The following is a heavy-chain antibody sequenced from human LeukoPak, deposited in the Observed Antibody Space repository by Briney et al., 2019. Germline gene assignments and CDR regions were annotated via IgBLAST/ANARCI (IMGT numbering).Heavy chain of an antibody. CDR1: GFTFSNAW. J-gene: IGHJ4*02. V-gene: IGHV3-15*01. CDR3: TTDRYYFDSSGLRRLDY. D-gene: IGHD3-22*01. Sequence: GGSLRLSCAASGFTFSNAWMSWVRQAPGKGLEWVGRIKSKTDGGTTDYAAPVKGRFTISRDDSENTLYLQMNSLKTEDTAVYYCTTDRYYFDSSGLRRLDYWGQGTLVTVSS. CDR2: IKSKTDGGTT.